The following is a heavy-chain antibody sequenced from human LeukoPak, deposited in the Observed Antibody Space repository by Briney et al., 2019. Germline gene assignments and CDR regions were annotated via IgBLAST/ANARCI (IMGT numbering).Heavy chain of an antibody. CDR2: IYYSGST. D-gene: IGHD3-10*01. Sequence: PSQTLSLTCTVSGGSISSGDYYWSWIRQPPGTGLEWLGYIYYSGSTYYNPSLKSRVTISVDTSKNQFSLKLRSVTAAATAVYYCALTIRGVPFDAFDIWGQGTMVTVSS. CDR3: ALTIRGVPFDAFDI. CDR1: GGSISSGDYY. J-gene: IGHJ3*02. V-gene: IGHV4-30-4*08.